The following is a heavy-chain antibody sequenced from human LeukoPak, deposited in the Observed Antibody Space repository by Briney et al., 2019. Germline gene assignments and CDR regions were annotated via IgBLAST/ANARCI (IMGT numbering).Heavy chain of an antibody. J-gene: IGHJ4*02. CDR3: ARQYYDSSGYYPWYFDQ. V-gene: IGHV4-39*01. CDR2: MYYSGST. Sequence: SETLSLTCTVSGGSFNRSGYYWGWIRQPPGKGLEWIGSMYYSGSTYYNQSLKSRVTVSVDTSKNQFSLKLTSVTAADTAVYYSARQYYDSSGYYPWYFDQWGQGTLVTVSS. CDR1: GGSFNRSGYY. D-gene: IGHD3-22*01.